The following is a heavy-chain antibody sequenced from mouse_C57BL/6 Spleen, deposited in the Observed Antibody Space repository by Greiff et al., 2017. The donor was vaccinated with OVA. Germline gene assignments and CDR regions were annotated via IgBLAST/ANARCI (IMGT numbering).Heavy chain of an antibody. CDR3: ARRAYSNAAWFAY. J-gene: IGHJ3*01. V-gene: IGHV1-18*01. CDR1: GYTFTDYN. CDR2: INPNNGGT. Sequence: VQLKQSGPELVKPGASVKIPCKASGYTFTDYNMDWVKQSHGKSLEWIGDINPNNGGTIYNQKFKGKATLTVDKSSSTAYMELRSLTSEDTAVYYCARRAYSNAAWFAYWGQGTLVTVSA. D-gene: IGHD2-5*01.